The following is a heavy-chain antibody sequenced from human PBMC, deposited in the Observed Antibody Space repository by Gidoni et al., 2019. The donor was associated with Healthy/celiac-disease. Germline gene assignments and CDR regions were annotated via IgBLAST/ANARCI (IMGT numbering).Heavy chain of an antibody. J-gene: IGHJ4*02. Sequence: QVQLQQWCAGLLKPSETLSLTCAVYGGSFSGYYWSWIRQPPGKGLEWIGEINHSGSTNYNPSLKSRVTISVDTSKNQFSLKLSSVTAADTAVYYCARGGHSSGYYYPYWGQGTLVTVSS. D-gene: IGHD3-22*01. CDR2: INHSGST. V-gene: IGHV4-34*01. CDR1: GGSFSGYY. CDR3: ARGGHSSGYYYPY.